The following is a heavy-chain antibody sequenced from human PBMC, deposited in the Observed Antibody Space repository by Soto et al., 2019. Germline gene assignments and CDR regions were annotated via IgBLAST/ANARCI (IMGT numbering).Heavy chain of an antibody. Sequence: EIHLLESGGALVQPGGPLRLSCAASGFTFSSYAMSWVRQAPGKGLEGVSLISGSGGATYYADSVKGRFPISRDSSKNTLYLQMHSLRAEDTAIYYCAKCDIVVPPAYYMDVWGRGTPVTVS. V-gene: IGHV3-23*01. CDR2: ISGSGGAT. CDR1: GFTFSSYA. CDR3: AKCDIVVPPAYYMDV. J-gene: IGHJ6*03. D-gene: IGHD2-15*01.